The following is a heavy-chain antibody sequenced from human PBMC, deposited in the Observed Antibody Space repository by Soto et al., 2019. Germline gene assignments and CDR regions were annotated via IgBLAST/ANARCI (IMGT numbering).Heavy chain of an antibody. J-gene: IGHJ4*02. D-gene: IGHD3-9*01. CDR3: AKDLDFDWFPDFDY. CDR2: IGGSGGST. Sequence: PGGSLRLSCAASGFTFSSYAMSWVRQAPGKGLEWVSAIGGSGGSTYYADSVKGRFTISRDNSKNTLYLQMNSLRAEDTAVYYCAKDLDFDWFPDFDYWGQGTLVTVSS. CDR1: GFTFSSYA. V-gene: IGHV3-23*01.